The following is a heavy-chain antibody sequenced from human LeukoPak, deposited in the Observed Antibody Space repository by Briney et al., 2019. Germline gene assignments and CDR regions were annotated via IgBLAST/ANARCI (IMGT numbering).Heavy chain of an antibody. Sequence: GGSLRLSCAASGFTFNTYAMHWVRQAPGKGLEWVALISYDGTNTYYADSVKGRFTISRDNSKNTLYLQMNSLRPEDTAVYYCARGDLYGSGSYSLTDYWGQGTLVTVSS. CDR2: ISYDGTNT. D-gene: IGHD3-10*01. CDR3: ARGDLYGSGSYSLTDY. J-gene: IGHJ4*02. V-gene: IGHV3-30*04. CDR1: GFTFNTYA.